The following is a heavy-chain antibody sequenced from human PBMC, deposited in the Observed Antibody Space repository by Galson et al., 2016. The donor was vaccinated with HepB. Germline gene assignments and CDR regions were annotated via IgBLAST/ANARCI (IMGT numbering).Heavy chain of an antibody. Sequence: LSLTCTVSGGSIRRYYWSWIRQPPGKGLEWIGYIHYSGSINYNTPLKSRVTISIDTSKNQFSLKLSSVTAADTAVYYCARDPDPGDYDRRHYYYGMDVWGQGTTVTVSS. V-gene: IGHV4-59*01. CDR3: ARDPDPGDYDRRHYYYGMDV. J-gene: IGHJ6*02. D-gene: IGHD4-17*01. CDR1: GGSIRRYY. CDR2: IHYSGSI.